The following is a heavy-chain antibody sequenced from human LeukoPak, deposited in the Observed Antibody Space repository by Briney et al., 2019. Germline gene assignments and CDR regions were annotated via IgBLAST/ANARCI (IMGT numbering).Heavy chain of an antibody. D-gene: IGHD5-24*01. J-gene: IGHJ4*02. CDR2: INPSGGST. CDR3: ARENVEMATIFFDY. V-gene: IGHV1-46*01. CDR1: GYTFTSSY. Sequence: ASVKVSSKASGYTFTSSYMHSVRQAPGQRLEWMAIINPSGGSTSYPQKFQGRVTMTRDTSTSTVYIELSSLRSEDTAVYYCARENVEMATIFFDYWGQGTLVSVPS.